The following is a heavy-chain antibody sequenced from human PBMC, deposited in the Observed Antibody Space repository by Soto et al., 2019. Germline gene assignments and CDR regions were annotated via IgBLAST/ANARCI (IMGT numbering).Heavy chain of an antibody. Sequence: PSETLSLTCTVSGGSVSSGSYYWSWIRQPPGKGLEWIGYIYYSGSTNYNPSLKSRVTISVDTSKNQFSLKLSSVTAADTAVYYCARENYYDSSGYTEDAFDIWGQGTMVTVSS. CDR1: GGSVSSGSYY. CDR3: ARENYYDSSGYTEDAFDI. V-gene: IGHV4-61*01. D-gene: IGHD3-22*01. J-gene: IGHJ3*02. CDR2: IYYSGST.